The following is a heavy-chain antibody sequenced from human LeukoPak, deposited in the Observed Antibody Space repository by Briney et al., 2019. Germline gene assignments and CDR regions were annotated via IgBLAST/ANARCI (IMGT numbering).Heavy chain of an antibody. D-gene: IGHD3-22*01. CDR1: GFTLSTYE. CDR3: ARESSGYYYGIDP. V-gene: IGHV3-48*03. J-gene: IGHJ5*02. CDR2: ISSGGSTI. Sequence: GGSLRHSCAPPGFTLSTYEINCGRQAPGRRREWVSYISSGGSTIYYADSVKGRFTISRDNAKNSLYLQMNSLRAEDTAVYYCARESSGYYYGIDPWGQGTLVTVSS.